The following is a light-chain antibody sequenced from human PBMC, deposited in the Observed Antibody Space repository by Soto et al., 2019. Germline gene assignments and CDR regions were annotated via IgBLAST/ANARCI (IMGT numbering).Light chain of an antibody. CDR1: QDIRNY. V-gene: IGKV1-27*01. CDR2: AAS. J-gene: IGKJ4*01. CDR3: QAHNSAPLT. Sequence: EIQMTQAPSSLPASVGDRVTITCRASQDIRNYLAWYQQKPGKVPKLLIYAASTLRSGVPSRFSGSGSGTDFTLTISNLQPEDVASYYCQAHNSAPLTFGGGTKVDIK.